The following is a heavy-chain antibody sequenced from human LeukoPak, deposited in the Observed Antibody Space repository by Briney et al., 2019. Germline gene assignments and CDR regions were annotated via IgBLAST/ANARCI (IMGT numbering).Heavy chain of an antibody. V-gene: IGHV3-7*01. J-gene: IGHJ4*01. CDR3: ARDGTAPGLYFDL. D-gene: IGHD6-13*01. CDR2: IKQDGGEK. Sequence: GGSLRLSCAASGFTFSSYWMSWVRQAPGKGLEWVANIKQDGGEKSYVDSVKGRFTISRDNTKDSLYLQMSSLRAEDTAVYYCARDGTAPGLYFDLWGQGTLVTVSS. CDR1: GFTFSSYW.